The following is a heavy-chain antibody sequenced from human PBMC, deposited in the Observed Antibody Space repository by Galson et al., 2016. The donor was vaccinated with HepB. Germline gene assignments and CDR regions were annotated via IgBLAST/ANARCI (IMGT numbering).Heavy chain of an antibody. D-gene: IGHD1-26*01. Sequence: SVKVSCKASGYTFTSYGISWVRQAPGQGLEWMGWIGAYNGNTNYAQKLQGRVTMTTDTSTSTAYMELRSLRSDDTAVYYCARGGSGSTMLVYYYGMDVWGQGTTVTVSS. CDR2: IGAYNGNT. V-gene: IGHV1-18*01. J-gene: IGHJ6*02. CDR1: GYTFTSYG. CDR3: ARGGSGSTMLVYYYGMDV.